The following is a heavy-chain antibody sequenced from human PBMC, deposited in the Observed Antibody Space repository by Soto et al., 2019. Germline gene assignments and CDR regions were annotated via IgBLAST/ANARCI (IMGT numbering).Heavy chain of an antibody. D-gene: IGHD3-16*01. CDR2: INSDGTRK. V-gene: IGHV3-74*01. CDR3: ARAGHMNTPTPLSWCDS. CDR1: GFTFSNYW. Sequence: DVQLVESGGGLVQPGGSLRLSCAASGFTFSNYWMHWVRQGPGQGLEWVSRINSDGTRKNHAESVKGRLTISRDNAKKTLYLQLNSLTADDTAVYYCARAGHMNTPTPLSWCDSWGQGTLVCVSS. J-gene: IGHJ5*01.